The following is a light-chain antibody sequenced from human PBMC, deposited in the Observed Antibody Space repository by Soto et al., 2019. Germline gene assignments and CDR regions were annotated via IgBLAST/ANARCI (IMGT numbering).Light chain of an antibody. CDR2: DVS. Sequence: QSALTQPASVSGSPGQSITISSTETSSDVGGYNYVSCYQQHPGKAPKLLIYDVSNRPSGVSNRFSGSKSGNTASLTISGLQAEDEADYYCSSYTSSSTVVFGGGTKLTVL. J-gene: IGLJ2*01. CDR1: SSDVGGYNY. V-gene: IGLV2-14*01. CDR3: SSYTSSSTVV.